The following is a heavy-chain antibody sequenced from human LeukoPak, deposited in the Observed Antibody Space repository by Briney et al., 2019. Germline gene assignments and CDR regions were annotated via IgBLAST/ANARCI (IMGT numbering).Heavy chain of an antibody. D-gene: IGHD3-16*02. CDR1: GGSFSGYY. CDR2: INHSGST. Sequence: PSETLSLTCAVYGGSFSGYYWSWIRQPPGKGLEWIGEINHSGSTNYNPSLKSRVTISVDTSKNQSSLKLGSVTAADTAVYYCARLSTHDYIWGSYRYPNRDYWGQGTLVTVSS. J-gene: IGHJ4*02. V-gene: IGHV4-34*01. CDR3: ARLSTHDYIWGSYRYPNRDY.